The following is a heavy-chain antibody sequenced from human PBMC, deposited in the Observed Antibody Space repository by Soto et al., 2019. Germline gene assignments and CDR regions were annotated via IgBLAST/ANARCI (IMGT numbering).Heavy chain of an antibody. J-gene: IGHJ6*03. CDR3: ARVCPTDSYGDYREVIDYYYMDV. D-gene: IGHD4-17*01. CDR2: ISSSGSTI. V-gene: IGHV3-11*01. CDR1: GFTFSDYY. Sequence: GGSLRLSCAASGFTFSDYYMSWIRQAPGKGLEWVSYISSSGSTIYYADSVKGRFTISRDNAKNSLYLQMNSLRAEDTAVYYCARVCPTDSYGDYREVIDYYYMDVWGKGTTVTVSS.